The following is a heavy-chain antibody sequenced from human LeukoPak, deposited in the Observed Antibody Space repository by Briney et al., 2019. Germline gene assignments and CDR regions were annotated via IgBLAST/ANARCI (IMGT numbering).Heavy chain of an antibody. CDR3: ARASGYYYFDY. CDR2: IYSGGST. J-gene: IGHJ4*02. D-gene: IGHD5-12*01. Sequence: GESLRLSCVASGFTLSGYWMHWVRQAPGKGLEWVSVIYSGGSTYYADSVKGRFTISRDNSKNTLYLQMNSLRAEDTAVYYCARASGYYYFDYWGQGTLVTVSS. V-gene: IGHV3-53*01. CDR1: GFTLSGYW.